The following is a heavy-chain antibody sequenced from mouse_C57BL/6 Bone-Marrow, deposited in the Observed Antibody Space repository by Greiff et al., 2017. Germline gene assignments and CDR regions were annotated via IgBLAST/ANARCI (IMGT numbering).Heavy chain of an antibody. D-gene: IGHD1-1*01. CDR3: ARGDYYGNYFDY. Sequence: EVKLMESGGGLVQPGGSLKLSCAASGFTFSDYYMYWVRQTPEKRLEWVEYISNGGGSTYYPDTVKGRFTISRDNAKNTLYLQMSRLKSEDTAMYYCARGDYYGNYFDYWGQGTTLTVAS. CDR1: GFTFSDYY. CDR2: ISNGGGST. V-gene: IGHV5-12*01. J-gene: IGHJ2*01.